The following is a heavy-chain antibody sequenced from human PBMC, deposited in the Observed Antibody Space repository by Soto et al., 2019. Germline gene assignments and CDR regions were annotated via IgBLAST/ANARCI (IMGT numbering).Heavy chain of an antibody. CDR3: ARRGRLRHEGGYDY. V-gene: IGHV4-39*01. CDR2: IYYSGTT. D-gene: IGHD3-16*01. CDR1: GDSISSGSYY. J-gene: IGHJ4*02. Sequence: ETLSLTCTGSGDSISSGSYYWAWIRQPPGKGMEWIGFIYYSGTTYYNPSLKSRVTIPVDTSKNQFSLKLSSVTAADTAVFYCARRGRLRHEGGYDYWGQGALVPVSS.